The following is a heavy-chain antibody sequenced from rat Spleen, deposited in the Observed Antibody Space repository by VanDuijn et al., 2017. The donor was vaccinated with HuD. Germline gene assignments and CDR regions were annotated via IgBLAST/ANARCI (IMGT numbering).Heavy chain of an antibody. D-gene: IGHD1-5*01. CDR1: GFSLTSYN. CDR3: AREEDIGTTRFAF. J-gene: IGHJ3*01. V-gene: IGHV2-63*01. Sequence: QVQLKESGPGLVQPSQTLSLTCTVSGFSLTSYNVHWVRQPSGKGPEWMARMWNDGDTAYNSVLKSRLSISRDTSKNQVFLKMNSWQADDTRTYYCAREEDIGTTRFAFWGQGTLVTVSS. CDR2: MWNDGDT.